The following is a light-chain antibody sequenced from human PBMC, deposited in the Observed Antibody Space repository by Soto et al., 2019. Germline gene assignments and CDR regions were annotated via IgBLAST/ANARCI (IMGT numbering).Light chain of an antibody. CDR1: SSNIGAGYD. CDR2: DNT. J-gene: IGLJ1*01. V-gene: IGLV1-40*01. CDR3: QSYDRSLSGARV. Sequence: QSVLTQPPSVSGAPGQRVTLSCTGSSSNIGAGYDVHWYQQLPGTAPKLLIYDNTNRPSGVPDRFSGSKSGTSASLAITGLQAEDEADYYCQSYDRSLSGARVFGTGTKLTVL.